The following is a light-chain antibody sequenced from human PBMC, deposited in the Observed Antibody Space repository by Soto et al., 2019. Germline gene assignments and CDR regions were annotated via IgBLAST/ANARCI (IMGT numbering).Light chain of an antibody. CDR1: QSVSSIS. Sequence: EIVLTQSPGTLSLSPGERATLSCRASQSVSSISLAWYQQKPGQAPRLLIYGASSRAAGIPDRFSGSGSGTAFTLTISRLEPEDFAVYYCQQGGSSPFWTF. V-gene: IGKV3-20*01. CDR2: GAS. J-gene: IGKJ1*01. CDR3: QQGGSSPFWT.